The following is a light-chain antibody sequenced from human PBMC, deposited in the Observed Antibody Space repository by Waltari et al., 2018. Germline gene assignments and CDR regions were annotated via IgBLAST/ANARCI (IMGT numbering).Light chain of an antibody. V-gene: IGLV1-40*01. J-gene: IGLJ3*02. CDR1: GSNIGAGYD. CDR3: QSYDITLRVV. Sequence: QSVLTQPPSVSGAPGQRVTIACTGSGSNIGAGYDVHWYQQVPRAAPKLLIDVRSRRPLGVHGRFFGSTSGTSASLAIIGLQAEDEADYYCQSYDITLRVVFGGGTKLTVL. CDR2: VRS.